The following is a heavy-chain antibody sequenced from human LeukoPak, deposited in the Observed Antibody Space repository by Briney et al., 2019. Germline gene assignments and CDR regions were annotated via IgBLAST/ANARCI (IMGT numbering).Heavy chain of an antibody. J-gene: IGHJ4*02. Sequence: ASVKVSCKASGYTFTDYYMHWVRQAPGQRLEWMGWINPSTGATKYAQHFQGRVTMTRDTSVSAAYMELRWLRSDDTGVYYCARGLVGGSLLAPFDYWGQGALVTVFS. CDR1: GYTFTDYY. V-gene: IGHV1-2*02. D-gene: IGHD1-26*01. CDR3: ARGLVGGSLLAPFDY. CDR2: INPSTGAT.